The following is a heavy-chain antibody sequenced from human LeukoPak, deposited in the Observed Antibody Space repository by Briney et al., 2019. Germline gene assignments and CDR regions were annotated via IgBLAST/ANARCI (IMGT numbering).Heavy chain of an antibody. J-gene: IGHJ3*02. CDR2: IKSKTDGGTT. V-gene: IGHV3-15*01. Sequence: GGSLRLSCAASGFTFSNAWMSWVRQAPGKGLEWVGRIKSKTDGGTTDYAAPVKGRFTISRDDSKNTLYLQMNSLKTEDTAVYCCTKDLLDMVGGVMVRGGLYDAFDIWGQGTMVTVSS. CDR1: GFTFSNAW. D-gene: IGHD3-10*01. CDR3: TKDLLDMVGGVMVRGGLYDAFDI.